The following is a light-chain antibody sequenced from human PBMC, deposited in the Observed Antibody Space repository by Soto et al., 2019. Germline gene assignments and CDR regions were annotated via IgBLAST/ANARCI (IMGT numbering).Light chain of an antibody. J-gene: IGLJ3*02. CDR3: SSYTSSER. Sequence: QSALTQPASVSGSPGQSITISCTGTSSDDGGYNYVSWYQQHPGKAPKLMIYDVSNRPSGVSNRFSGSKSGNTASLTISGLQAEDEADYYCSSYTSSERFGGGTKLTVL. V-gene: IGLV2-14*01. CDR2: DVS. CDR1: SSDDGGYNY.